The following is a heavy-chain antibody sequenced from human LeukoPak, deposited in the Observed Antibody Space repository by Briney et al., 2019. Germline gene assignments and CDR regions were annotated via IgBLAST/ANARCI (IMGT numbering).Heavy chain of an antibody. D-gene: IGHD2-15*01. CDR3: AKSSFCSGGSCYRFDY. V-gene: IGHV3-23*01. CDR1: GFTFSSYV. CDR2: ISGSGGST. Sequence: GGSLRLSCAASGFTFSSYVMSWVRQAPGKRLEWVSVISGSGGSTYYADSVKGRFTISRDNSKNTLYLQMNSPRAEDTAVYYCAKSSFCSGGSCYRFDYWGQGTLVTVSS. J-gene: IGHJ4*02.